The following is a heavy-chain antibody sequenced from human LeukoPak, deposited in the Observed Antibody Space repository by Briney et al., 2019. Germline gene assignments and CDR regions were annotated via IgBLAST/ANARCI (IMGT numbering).Heavy chain of an antibody. J-gene: IGHJ4*02. CDR1: GGSISSYY. CDR3: ARDRACFDY. Sequence: PSETLSLTCTVSGGSISSYYWSWIRQPPGKGLEWIGYIYYSGSTNYNPSLKSRVTISVDTSKNQFSLKLSSVTAADTAVYYCARDRACFDYWGQGTLVTVSS. CDR2: IYYSGST. V-gene: IGHV4-59*01.